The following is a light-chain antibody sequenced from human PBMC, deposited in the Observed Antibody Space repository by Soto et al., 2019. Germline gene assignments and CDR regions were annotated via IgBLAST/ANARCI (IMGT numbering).Light chain of an antibody. V-gene: IGLV2-14*01. CDR1: SSDVGSYNY. CDR2: EVS. CDR3: SSDTSLSTRV. J-gene: IGLJ3*02. Sequence: QSALTQPASVSGSPGQSITISCTGTSSDVGSYNYVSWYQQHPGKAPKLMIYEVSNRPSGVSNRFSGSKSGNTASLTISGLQAEDAANYYCSSDTSLSTRVFGGGTKVTVL.